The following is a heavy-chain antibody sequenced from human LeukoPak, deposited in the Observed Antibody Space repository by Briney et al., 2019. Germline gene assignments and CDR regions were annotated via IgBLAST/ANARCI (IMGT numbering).Heavy chain of an antibody. CDR2: IYYSGST. J-gene: IGHJ6*03. D-gene: IGHD6-6*01. V-gene: IGHV4-59*01. CDR1: GGSISSYY. CDR3: ARVVSSSDWDGNYYYMDV. Sequence: PSETLSLTCTVSGGSISSYYWSWIRQPPGKGLEWIGYIYYSGSTNYNPSLKGRVTISVDTSKNQFSLKLSSVTAADTAVYYCARVVSSSDWDGNYYYMDVWGKGTTVTVSS.